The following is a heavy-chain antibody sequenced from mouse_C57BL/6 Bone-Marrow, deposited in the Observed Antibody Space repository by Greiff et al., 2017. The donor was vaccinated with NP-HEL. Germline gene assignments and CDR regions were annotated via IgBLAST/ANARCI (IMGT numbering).Heavy chain of an antibody. V-gene: IGHV1-69*01. D-gene: IGHD2-3*01. Sequence: QVQLQQSGAELVMPGASVKLSCKASGYTFTSYWMHWVKQRPGQGLEWIGEIDPSDSYTNYNQKFKGKSTLTVDKSSSTAYMQLSSLTSEDSAVYHCARADGTGDYWGQGTTLTVSS. CDR1: GYTFTSYW. CDR3: ARADGTGDY. J-gene: IGHJ2*01. CDR2: IDPSDSYT.